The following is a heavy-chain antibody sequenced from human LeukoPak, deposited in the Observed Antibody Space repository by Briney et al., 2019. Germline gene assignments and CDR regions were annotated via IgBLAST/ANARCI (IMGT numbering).Heavy chain of an antibody. V-gene: IGHV2-5*02. D-gene: IGHD3-22*01. Sequence: SGPTLVKPTQTLTLTCTFSRFSLSTSGVGVGWIRQPPGKALEWLALIYWDDDKRYSPSLKSRLTITKDTSKNQVVLTMTNMDPVDTATYYCAHKGHLDSSGYYFDGGQGTLVTVSS. J-gene: IGHJ4*02. CDR2: IYWDDDK. CDR3: AHKGHLDSSGYYFD. CDR1: RFSLSTSGVG.